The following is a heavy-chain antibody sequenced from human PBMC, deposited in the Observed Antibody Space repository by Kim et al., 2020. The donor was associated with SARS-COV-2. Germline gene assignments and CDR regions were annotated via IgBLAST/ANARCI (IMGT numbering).Heavy chain of an antibody. D-gene: IGHD3-3*01. V-gene: IGHV3-30*02. Sequence: ADSVKGRFTISRDNSKNRLYLQMNSLRAEDTAVYYCAKTRQAGWSGYLDYWGQGTLVTVSS. J-gene: IGHJ4*02. CDR3: AKTRQAGWSGYLDY.